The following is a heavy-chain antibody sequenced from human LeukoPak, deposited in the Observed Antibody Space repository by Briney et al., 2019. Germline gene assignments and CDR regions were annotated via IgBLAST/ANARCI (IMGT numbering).Heavy chain of an antibody. CDR3: AASGYYYDAFDI. Sequence: SETLSLTCAVYGGSFSSYYWSWIRQPPGKGLEWIGYIYYSGSTNYNPSLKSRVTISVDTSKNQFSLKLSSVTAADTAVYYCAASGYYYDAFDIWGQGTMVTVSS. V-gene: IGHV4-59*08. D-gene: IGHD3-22*01. CDR1: GGSFSSYY. J-gene: IGHJ3*02. CDR2: IYYSGST.